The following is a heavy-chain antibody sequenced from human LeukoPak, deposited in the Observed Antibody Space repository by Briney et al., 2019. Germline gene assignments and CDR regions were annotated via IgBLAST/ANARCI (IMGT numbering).Heavy chain of an antibody. CDR3: AKFTAALNWFDP. CDR1: GFTFSSYA. V-gene: IGHV3-30*04. J-gene: IGHJ5*02. CDR2: ISYDGSNK. D-gene: IGHD2-2*01. Sequence: GGSLRLSCAASGFTFSSYAMHWIRQAPGKGLEWVAVISYDGSNKYYADSVKGRFTISRDNSKNTLYLQMNSLRAEDTAVYYCAKFTAALNWFDPWGQGTLVTVSS.